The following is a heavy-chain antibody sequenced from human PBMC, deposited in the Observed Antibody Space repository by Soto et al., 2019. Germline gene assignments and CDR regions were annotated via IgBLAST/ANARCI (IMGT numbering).Heavy chain of an antibody. CDR3: AKSSVWYPYFDS. D-gene: IGHD6-13*01. CDR2: ITYTGVST. CDR1: EFSFDDYA. Sequence: EAQLLESGGDLVQPGGSLRLSCAASEFSFDDYAMSWVRQAPGKGLEWVSSITYTGVSTYYADSVKGRFTIFRDNSRDTLFLQMNSLRAEDTAIYYCAKSSVWYPYFDSWGQGTLVTVSS. J-gene: IGHJ4*02. V-gene: IGHV3-23*01.